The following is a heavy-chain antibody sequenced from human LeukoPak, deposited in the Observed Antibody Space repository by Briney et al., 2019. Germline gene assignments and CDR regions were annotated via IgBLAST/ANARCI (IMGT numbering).Heavy chain of an antibody. D-gene: IGHD3-3*01. CDR1: GFTFDDYA. V-gene: IGHV3-9*01. J-gene: IGHJ5*02. CDR2: ISWNSGSI. CDR3: AKGNDITIFAPFDP. Sequence: PGRSLRLSCAVSGFTFDDYAMHWVRQAPGKGLEWVSGISWNSGSIGYADSVKGRFTISRDNAKNSLYLQMNSLRAEDTALYYCAKGNDITIFAPFDPWGQGTLVTVSS.